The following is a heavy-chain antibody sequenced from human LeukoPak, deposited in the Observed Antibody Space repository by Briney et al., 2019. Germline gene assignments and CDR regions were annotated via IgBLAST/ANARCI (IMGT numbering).Heavy chain of an antibody. CDR2: IYSGGNT. CDR1: GFTASSAY. CDR3: ARRIVGATSAYYFDY. V-gene: IGHV3-66*04. J-gene: IGHJ4*02. D-gene: IGHD1-26*01. Sequence: GGSLRLSCAASGFTASSAYMSWVRQAPGKGLEWVSVIYSGGNTYYLDSVKGRFTMSRDNSKNTLYLQMNSLRAEDTAVYYCARRIVGATSAYYFDYWGQGTLVTVSS.